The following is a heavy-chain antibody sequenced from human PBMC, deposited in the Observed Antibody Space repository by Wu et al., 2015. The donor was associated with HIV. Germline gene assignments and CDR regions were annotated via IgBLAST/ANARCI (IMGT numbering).Heavy chain of an antibody. CDR1: GGTFSSYA. CDR2: IIPIFGTA. Sequence: QVQLVQSGAEVKKPGSSVKVSCKASGGTFSSYAISWVRQAPGQGLEWMGRIIPIFGTANYAQKFQERVAITTDESTNTAYMEMSSLTSEDTAVYYCAREALTYFFDSWGQGTLVTVSS. J-gene: IGHJ4*02. CDR3: AREALTYFFDS. D-gene: IGHD1-20*01. V-gene: IGHV1-69*05.